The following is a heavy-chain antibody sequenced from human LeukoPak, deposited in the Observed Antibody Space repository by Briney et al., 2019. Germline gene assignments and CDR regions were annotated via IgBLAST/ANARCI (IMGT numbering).Heavy chain of an antibody. CDR2: INQDGTEK. CDR1: GFTFRTYW. CDR3: AKGGKWDVTPFDY. V-gene: IGHV3-7*03. Sequence: GGSLRLSCAASGFTFRTYWMIWVRQAPGEGLEWVANINQDGTEKYHLDSVKGRFTISRDNSKNTLYLQVNSLRAEDTAVYYCAKGGKWDVTPFDYWGQGTLVTVSS. D-gene: IGHD1-26*01. J-gene: IGHJ4*02.